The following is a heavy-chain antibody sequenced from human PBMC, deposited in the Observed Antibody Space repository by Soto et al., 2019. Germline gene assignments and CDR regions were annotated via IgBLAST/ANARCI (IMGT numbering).Heavy chain of an antibody. V-gene: IGHV3-30-3*01. CDR3: ARDRAKAYYYDSSGYWNY. CDR2: ISYDGSNK. D-gene: IGHD3-22*01. Sequence: QVQLVESGGGVVQPGRSLRLSCAASGFTFSSYAMHWVRQAPGKGLEWVAVISYDGSNKYYADSVKCRFTISRDNSKNTLYLQMNSLRAEDTAVYYCARDRAKAYYYDSSGYWNYWGQGTLVTVSS. CDR1: GFTFSSYA. J-gene: IGHJ4*02.